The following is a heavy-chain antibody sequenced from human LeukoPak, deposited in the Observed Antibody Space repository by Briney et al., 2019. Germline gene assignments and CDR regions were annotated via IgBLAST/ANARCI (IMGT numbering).Heavy chain of an antibody. CDR3: ARDVYCSGGSCYPGY. D-gene: IGHD2-15*01. CDR1: GYTFTSYG. V-gene: IGHV1-18*01. Sequence: KPGASVKVSCKASGYTFTSYGISWVRQAPGQGLEWMGWISAYNGNTNYAQKLQGRVTMTTDTSTSTAYTELRSLRSDDTAVYYCARDVYCSGGSCYPGYWGQGTLVTVSS. J-gene: IGHJ4*02. CDR2: ISAYNGNT.